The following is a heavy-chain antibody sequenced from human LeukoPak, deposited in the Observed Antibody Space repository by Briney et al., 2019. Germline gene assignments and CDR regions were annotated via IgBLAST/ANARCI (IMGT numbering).Heavy chain of an antibody. CDR3: ARVRTHFWYMDV. CDR2: IHYSGST. D-gene: IGHD3/OR15-3a*01. Sequence: SETLSLTCTVSGDSTSSHYWSWIRQSPGKGLEWLGFIHYSGSTDYNPSLRSRVSISIDTSKNQFTLNLRSVTAADSAIYYCARVRTHFWYMDVWGTGTTVTVSS. J-gene: IGHJ6*03. CDR1: GDSTSSHY. V-gene: IGHV4-59*11.